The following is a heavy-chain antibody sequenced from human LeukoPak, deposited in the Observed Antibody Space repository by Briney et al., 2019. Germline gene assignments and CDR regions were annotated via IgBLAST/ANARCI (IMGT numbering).Heavy chain of an antibody. V-gene: IGHV3-21*06. Sequence: GGSLRLSCAASGFTFSSYSMNWVRQAPGKGLEWVSAVSTSGSSIYYADSVKGRFTISRDNAKNSLYLLMNSLRAEDTAVYYCARRAPSHDFDYWGQGTLVTVSS. CDR3: ARRAPSHDFDY. J-gene: IGHJ4*02. CDR2: VSTSGSSI. CDR1: GFTFSSYS.